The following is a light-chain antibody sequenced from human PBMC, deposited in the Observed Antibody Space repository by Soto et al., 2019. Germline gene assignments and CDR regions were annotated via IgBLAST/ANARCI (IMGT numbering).Light chain of an antibody. CDR1: QSVDRY. CDR3: QQYDISPWT. J-gene: IGKJ1*01. Sequence: EVVLTQSPDTLSLSPGETATLSCRASQSVDRYVAWYQQKVGQAPRLLIYDSSTRATGFPDRFSGSGSGTDFTLTIIRLEPEDFAVYYCQQYDISPWTFGQGTKVEIK. V-gene: IGKV3-20*01. CDR2: DSS.